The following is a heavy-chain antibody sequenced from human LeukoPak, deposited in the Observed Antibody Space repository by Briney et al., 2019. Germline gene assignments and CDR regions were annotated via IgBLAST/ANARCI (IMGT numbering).Heavy chain of an antibody. CDR1: GGSFSGDY. CDR2: INHSGIT. CDR3: PKRGANLLRGGDGSDP. V-gene: IGHV4-34*01. J-gene: IGHJ5*01. Sequence: PSETLSLTCAVSGGSFSGDYCSWIRQTPGKGLEWIGDINHSGITNYNPSLKSRVTMSADMARDQFSLKLISVTAADTAMYYCPKRGANLLRGGDGSDPWGKEPWSSSPQ. D-gene: IGHD2-21*01.